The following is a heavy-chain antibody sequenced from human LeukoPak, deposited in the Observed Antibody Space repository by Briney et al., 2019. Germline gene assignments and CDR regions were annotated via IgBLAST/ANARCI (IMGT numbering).Heavy chain of an antibody. D-gene: IGHD3-22*01. J-gene: IGHJ4*02. CDR3: ARDYYDSSGYYLFDY. Sequence: GGSLRLSCAASGFTFSSYAMHWVRQAPGKGLEYVSAISSNGGSTYYANSVKGRFTISRDNSKNTLYLQMGSLRAEDMAVYYCARDYYDSSGYYLFDYWGQGTLVTVSS. CDR1: GFTFSSYA. CDR2: ISSNGGST. V-gene: IGHV3-64*01.